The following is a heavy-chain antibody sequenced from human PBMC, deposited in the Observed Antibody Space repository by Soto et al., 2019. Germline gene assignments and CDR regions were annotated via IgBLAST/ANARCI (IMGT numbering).Heavy chain of an antibody. CDR3: ASDTTSSGYDY. CDR1: GFTFSSYS. J-gene: IGHJ4*02. V-gene: IGHV3-21*01. CDR2: ISSSSSYI. D-gene: IGHD6-19*01. Sequence: EVQLVESGGGLVKPGGSLRLSCAASGFTFSSYSMNWVRQAPGKGLEWVSSISSSSSYIYYADSVKGRFTISRDNAKNSLYLQMNSLRAEDTAVYYCASDTTSSGYDYWGQGTLVTVSS.